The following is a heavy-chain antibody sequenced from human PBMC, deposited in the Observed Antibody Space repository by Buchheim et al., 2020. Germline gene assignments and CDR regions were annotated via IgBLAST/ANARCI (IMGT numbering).Heavy chain of an antibody. CDR1: GFTFSGNY. Sequence: VQLVESGGGLVKPGGSLRLSCAASGFTFSGNYMSWVRQAPVKGLEWVSVIYSGGSTYYADSVKGRFTISRDNSRNTLYLQMNSLRPEDTAVYYCARERGETATSYFDYWGQGTL. D-gene: IGHD3-16*01. J-gene: IGHJ4*02. CDR3: ARERGETATSYFDY. V-gene: IGHV3-66*02. CDR2: IYSGGST.